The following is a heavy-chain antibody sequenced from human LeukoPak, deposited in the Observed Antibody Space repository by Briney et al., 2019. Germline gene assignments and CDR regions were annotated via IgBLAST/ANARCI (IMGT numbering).Heavy chain of an antibody. CDR3: ARGKSDSSGYPDY. V-gene: IGHV1-8*03. CDR2: MNPNSGNT. D-gene: IGHD3-22*01. Sequence: APVKVSCKASGYTFTSYDINWVRQATGQGLEWMGWMNPNSGNTGYAQKFQGRVTITRNTSISTAYMELSSLRSEDTAVYYCARGKSDSSGYPDYWGQGTLVTVSS. J-gene: IGHJ4*02. CDR1: GYTFTSYD.